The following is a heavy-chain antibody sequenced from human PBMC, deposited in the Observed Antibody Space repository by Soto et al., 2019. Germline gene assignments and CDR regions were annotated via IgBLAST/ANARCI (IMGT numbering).Heavy chain of an antibody. Sequence: ASVEVSSKAPGYIFTGYNIHWVRQAPGQGLEWMGWINPDSGATYYAQKFQGRVTMAGDTSISTAYMELSRLTSDDTAVYYCAKDAAMGVWGQGTKVTVSS. CDR1: GYIFTGYN. CDR2: INPDSGAT. J-gene: IGHJ6*02. V-gene: IGHV1-2*02. D-gene: IGHD2-15*01. CDR3: AKDAAMGV.